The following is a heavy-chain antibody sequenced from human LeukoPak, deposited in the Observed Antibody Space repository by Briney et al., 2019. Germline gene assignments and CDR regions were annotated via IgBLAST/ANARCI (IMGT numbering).Heavy chain of an antibody. CDR3: ARVGPKYCSGGSCYSSLTFDY. Sequence: GASVKVSCKASGGTFSSYAFSWVGQAPGQGLEGMGGISAYNGNTNYEQKLQGRVTMTTDTSTSTAYMELRSLRSDDTAVYYCARVGPKYCSGGSCYSSLTFDYWGQGTLVTVSS. J-gene: IGHJ4*02. D-gene: IGHD2-15*01. CDR2: ISAYNGNT. V-gene: IGHV1-18*01. CDR1: GGTFSSYA.